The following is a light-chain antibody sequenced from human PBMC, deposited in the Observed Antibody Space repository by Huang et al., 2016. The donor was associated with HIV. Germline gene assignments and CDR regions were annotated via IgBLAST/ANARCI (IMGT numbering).Light chain of an antibody. Sequence: EIVMTQFPETLSVSPGERVFLTCRDNLTVNTNLARYQTRPGPSPKLLIYGAFPRAADVPARFSGSWSGTDFTLAIGSLQSEDFAVYYCQQYNNWPPWTFGQGTKVEIK. V-gene: IGKV3-15*01. CDR1: LTVNTN. CDR3: QQYNNWPPWT. CDR2: GAF. J-gene: IGKJ1*01.